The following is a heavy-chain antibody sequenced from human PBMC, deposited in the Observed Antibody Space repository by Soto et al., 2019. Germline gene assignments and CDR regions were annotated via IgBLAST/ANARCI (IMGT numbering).Heavy chain of an antibody. D-gene: IGHD5-12*01. J-gene: IGHJ6*03. V-gene: IGHV3-21*01. Sequence: GGSLRLSCAASGFTFSSYSMNWVRQAPGKGLEWVSSISSSSSYIYYADSVKGRFTISRDNAKNSLYLQMNSLRAEDTAVYYCARGGVATIRYYYYYMDVWGKGTTVTVSS. CDR1: GFTFSSYS. CDR3: ARGGVATIRYYYYYMDV. CDR2: ISSSSSYI.